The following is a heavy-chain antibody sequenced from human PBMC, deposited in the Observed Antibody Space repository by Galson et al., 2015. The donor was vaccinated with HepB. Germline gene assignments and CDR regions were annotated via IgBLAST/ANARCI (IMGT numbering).Heavy chain of an antibody. J-gene: IGHJ4*02. CDR2: ISGSGGST. V-gene: IGHV3-23*01. CDR3: AKGVSSSDYGDYCYFDY. Sequence: SLRLSCAASEFTFSSYAMTWVRQAPGKGLEWVSTISGSGGSTFYADSVKGRLTISRDNSKNTLYLQMNCLRAEDTAVYYCAKGVSSSDYGDYCYFDYWGQGTLVTVSS. CDR1: EFTFSSYA. D-gene: IGHD4-17*01.